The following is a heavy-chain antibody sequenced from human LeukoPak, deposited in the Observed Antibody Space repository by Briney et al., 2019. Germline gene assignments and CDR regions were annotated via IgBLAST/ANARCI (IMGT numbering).Heavy chain of an antibody. CDR3: ASPGSIVVVPAAIFTYYFDY. CDR1: GFTFSSYS. J-gene: IGHJ4*02. D-gene: IGHD2-2*02. V-gene: IGHV3-21*01. CDR2: TSSSSSYI. Sequence: GGSLRLSCAASGFTFSSYSMNWVRQAPGKGLEWVSSTSSSSSYIYYADSVKGRFTISRDNAKHSLYLQMNRLRAEDTAVYYCASPGSIVVVPAAIFTYYFDYWGQGTLVTVSS.